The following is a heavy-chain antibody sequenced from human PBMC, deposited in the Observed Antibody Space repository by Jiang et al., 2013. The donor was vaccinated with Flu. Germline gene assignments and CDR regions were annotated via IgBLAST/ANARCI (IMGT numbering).Heavy chain of an antibody. J-gene: IGHJ4*02. CDR2: INHSGST. CDR3: ARGGPVLRYFDWFLTLDC. CDR1: GGSFSGYY. D-gene: IGHD3-9*01. V-gene: IGHV4-34*01. Sequence: LLKPSETLSLTCAVYGGSFSGYYWSWIRQPPGKGLEWIGEINHSGSTNYNPSLKSRVTISVDTSKNQFSLKLSSVTAADTAVYYCARGGPVLRYFDWFLTLDCWGQGTLVTVSS.